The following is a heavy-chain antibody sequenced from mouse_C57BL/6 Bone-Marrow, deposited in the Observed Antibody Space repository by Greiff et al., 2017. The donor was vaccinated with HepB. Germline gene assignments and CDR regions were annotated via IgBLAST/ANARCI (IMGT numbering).Heavy chain of an antibody. J-gene: IGHJ1*03. Sequence: QVQLKESGPGILQSSQTLSLTCSFSGFSLSTSGMGVSWIRQPSGKGLEWLAHIYWDDDKRYNPSLKSRLTISKDTSRNQVFLKITSVDTADTATYYCARRRGYYYGTWYFDVWGTGTTVTVSS. V-gene: IGHV8-12*01. D-gene: IGHD1-1*01. CDR2: IYWDDDK. CDR1: GFSLSTSGMG. CDR3: ARRRGYYYGTWYFDV.